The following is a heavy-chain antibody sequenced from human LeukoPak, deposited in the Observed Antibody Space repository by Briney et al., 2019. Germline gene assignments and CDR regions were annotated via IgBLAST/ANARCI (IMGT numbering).Heavy chain of an antibody. D-gene: IGHD5-24*01. V-gene: IGHV1-69*13. Sequence: SVKVSCKASGGTFSSYAISWVRQAPGQGLEWMGGIIPILGTANYAQKFQGRVTITADESTSTAYMELSSLRSEDTAVYYCARDGSGRWLQFGVQLDYWGQGTLVTVSS. J-gene: IGHJ4*02. CDR1: GGTFSSYA. CDR2: IIPILGTA. CDR3: ARDGSGRWLQFGVQLDY.